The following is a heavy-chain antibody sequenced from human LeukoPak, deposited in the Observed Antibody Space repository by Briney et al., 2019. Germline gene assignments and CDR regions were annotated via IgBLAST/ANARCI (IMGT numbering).Heavy chain of an antibody. D-gene: IGHD6-19*01. CDR1: GGSFSGYY. CDR3: ARDGPHSSGWSFDY. CDR2: INHSGST. V-gene: IGHV4-34*01. J-gene: IGHJ4*02. Sequence: SETLSLTCAVYGGSFSGYYWSWIRQPPGKGLEWIGEINHSGSTNYNPSLKSRVTMSVDTSKNQFSLKLSSVTAADTAVYYCARDGPHSSGWSFDYWGQGTLVTVSS.